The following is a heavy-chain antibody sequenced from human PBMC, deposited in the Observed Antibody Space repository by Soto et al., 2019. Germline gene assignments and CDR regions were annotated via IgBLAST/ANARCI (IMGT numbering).Heavy chain of an antibody. V-gene: IGHV3-15*07. J-gene: IGHJ6*02. Sequence: GGSLRLSCAVSDFAFTSAWMHWVRQAPGRGLEWVGRVKSEANGGAADYAAPVKGRFTISRDDSRNTLYLQMNSLKTEDTAVYYCTSDGRRGSRCYYCGMDVGGQGTTVPVSS. CDR3: TSDGRRGSRCYYCGMDV. CDR2: VKSEANGGAA. CDR1: DFAFTSAW.